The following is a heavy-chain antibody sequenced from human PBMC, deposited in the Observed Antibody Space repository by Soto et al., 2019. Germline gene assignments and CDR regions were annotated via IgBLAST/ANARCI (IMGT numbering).Heavy chain of an antibody. CDR3: VKGSASGRPYYFHH. J-gene: IGHJ4*02. CDR2: ITGGADDT. CDR1: GFIFSNGP. Sequence: GGSLRLSCVYSGFIFSNGPMSWVRQTPGKGLEWVSAITGGADDTYYADSVKGRFTISRDNSKNTVSLQMDSLRDEDSALYYCVKGSASGRPYYFHHWGQGALVTVSS. V-gene: IGHV3-23*01. D-gene: IGHD6-6*01.